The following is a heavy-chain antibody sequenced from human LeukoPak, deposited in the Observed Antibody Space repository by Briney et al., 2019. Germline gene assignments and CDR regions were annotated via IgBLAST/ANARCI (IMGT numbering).Heavy chain of an antibody. CDR1: GFTFSNYG. J-gene: IGHJ4*02. CDR3: ANLPL. CDR2: ISYDGSNK. Sequence: PGGSLRLSCATSGFTFSNYGMHWVRQAPGKGLEWVAVISYDGSNKYYADSVKGRFTISRDNSKNTLYLQMNSLRPEGAAVYYCANLPLWGQGTLVTVSS. V-gene: IGHV3-30*18.